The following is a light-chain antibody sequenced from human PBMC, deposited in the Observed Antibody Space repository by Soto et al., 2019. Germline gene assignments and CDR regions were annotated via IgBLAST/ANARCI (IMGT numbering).Light chain of an antibody. CDR3: QKYNNWPLT. J-gene: IGKJ4*01. V-gene: IGKV3-15*01. CDR1: QSVSSN. Sequence: EIVMTQSPATLSVSPGERATLSCRASQSVSSNLAWYQQKPGQAPRLLIYGASTRATDIPARFSGSGSGTEFTLTISSLQSEDFAVYNCQKYNNWPLTFGGGTKVEIK. CDR2: GAS.